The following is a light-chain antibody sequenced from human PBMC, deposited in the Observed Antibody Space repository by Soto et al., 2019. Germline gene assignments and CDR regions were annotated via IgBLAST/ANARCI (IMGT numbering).Light chain of an antibody. Sequence: EVVMTQSPATLSVSPGERATLSCRASQSVSNNLAWYQRKPGQAPKLLIYGASTRATGIPARFSGSGSGTEFTLTISILQSEDFAVYYCQQYNDWPRTFGQGTKVEIK. CDR1: QSVSNN. V-gene: IGKV3-15*01. J-gene: IGKJ1*01. CDR3: QQYNDWPRT. CDR2: GAS.